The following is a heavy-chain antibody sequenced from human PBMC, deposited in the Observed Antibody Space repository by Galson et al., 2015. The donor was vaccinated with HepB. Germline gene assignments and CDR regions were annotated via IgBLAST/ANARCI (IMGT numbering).Heavy chain of an antibody. D-gene: IGHD6-13*01. CDR3: ARDYASSWYFNHYYGMDV. CDR2: IRGSGSRT. Sequence: SLRLSCAASGFTFSNYAMSWVRQAPGKGLEWVSSIRGSGSRTYYADSVKGRFTISRDNSKNTLYLRMDSLRAEDTAVYYCARDYASSWYFNHYYGMDVWGQGTTVTVSS. J-gene: IGHJ6*02. V-gene: IGHV3-23*01. CDR1: GFTFSNYA.